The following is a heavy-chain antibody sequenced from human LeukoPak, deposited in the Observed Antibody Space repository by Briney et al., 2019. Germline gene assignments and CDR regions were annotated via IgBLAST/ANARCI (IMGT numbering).Heavy chain of an antibody. CDR3: AREEGIAAAGHLAV. D-gene: IGHD6-25*01. Sequence: PSETLSLTCTVSDDSISSYYWSWIRQPPGKALEWIGFIYYSGKSEYNPYFKSRVTMSVDTSKNQLSLRLRSVSAADTAVYYCAREEGIAAAGHLAVWGQGTTVTVSS. V-gene: IGHV4-59*01. J-gene: IGHJ6*02. CDR2: IYYSGKS. CDR1: DDSISSYY.